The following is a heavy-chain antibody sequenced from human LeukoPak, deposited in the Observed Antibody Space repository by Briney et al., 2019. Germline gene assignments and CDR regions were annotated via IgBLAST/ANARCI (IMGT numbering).Heavy chain of an antibody. D-gene: IGHD4-17*01. CDR3: AKERVTTVTPPDY. Sequence: ASVKVSCKASGYTFTGYFMHWVRQAPGQGLESMGWINPNSGGTNYAQKFQGRVTMTRDTSIGTAYMELSSLRSDDTAVYYCAKERVTTVTPPDYWGQGTLVTVSS. CDR1: GYTFTGYF. CDR2: INPNSGGT. J-gene: IGHJ4*02. V-gene: IGHV1-2*02.